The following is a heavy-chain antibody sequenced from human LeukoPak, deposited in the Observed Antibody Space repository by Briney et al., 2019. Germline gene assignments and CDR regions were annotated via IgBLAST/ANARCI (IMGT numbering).Heavy chain of an antibody. D-gene: IGHD1-26*01. CDR1: GGSISTYY. J-gene: IGHJ6*02. V-gene: IGHV4-59*08. Sequence: SETLSLTCTVSGGSISTYYWGWIRQSPGKGLDWIGYIHDTGSTNYNPSLKSRVSISVDRSKSQFSLHLSSVTAADTAVYFCARVEPYSYYFGMDVWGRGTTVTVSS. CDR3: ARVEPYSYYFGMDV. CDR2: IHDTGST.